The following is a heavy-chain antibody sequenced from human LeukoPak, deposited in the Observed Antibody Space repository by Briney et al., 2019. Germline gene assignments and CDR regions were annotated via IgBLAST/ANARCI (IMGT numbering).Heavy chain of an antibody. CDR3: ARVYCTNGVCLRGYYYYYMDV. J-gene: IGHJ6*03. V-gene: IGHV4-61*09. Sequence: SETLSLTCTVSGGSISGGRYYWSWIRQPAGKGLEWIGHIYTSGSTNYNPSLKSRVTISIDTSKNQFSLKLSSVTAADTAVYYCARVYCTNGVCLRGYYYYYMDVWGKGTTVTVSS. CDR2: IYTSGST. D-gene: IGHD2-8*01. CDR1: GGSISGGRYY.